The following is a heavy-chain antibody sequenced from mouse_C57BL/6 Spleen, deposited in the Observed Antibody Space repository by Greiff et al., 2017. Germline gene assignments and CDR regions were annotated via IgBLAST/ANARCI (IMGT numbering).Heavy chain of an antibody. D-gene: IGHD2-3*01. CDR1: GYTFTDYE. CDR2: IDPEPGGT. CDR3: TRKDGYYV. Sequence: QVQLQQSGAELVRPGASVTLSCKASGYTFTDYEMHWVKQTPVHGLEWIGAIDPEPGGTAYNQKFKGKAILTADKSSSTAYMELRSLTSEDSAVYYCTRKDGYYVWGQGTTRTVSS. V-gene: IGHV1-15*01. J-gene: IGHJ2*01.